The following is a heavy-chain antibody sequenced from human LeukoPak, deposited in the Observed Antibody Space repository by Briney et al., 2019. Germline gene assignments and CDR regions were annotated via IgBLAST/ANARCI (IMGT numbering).Heavy chain of an antibody. CDR2: IYYSGST. V-gene: IGHV4-31*03. D-gene: IGHD6-13*01. CDR1: GGSISSGGYY. Sequence: TSQTLSLTCTVCGGSISSGGYYWNWIRQHPGKGLEWIGYIYYSGSTYYNPPLKSRVTISVDTSKNQFSLKLSSVTAADTAVYYCARAGSAAAYYFDYWGQGPLVTVSS. J-gene: IGHJ4*02. CDR3: ARAGSAAAYYFDY.